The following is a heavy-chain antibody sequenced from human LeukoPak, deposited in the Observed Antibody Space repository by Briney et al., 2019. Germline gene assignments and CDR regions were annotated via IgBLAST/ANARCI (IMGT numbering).Heavy chain of an antibody. CDR3: AKASRKLLWFGELTDDAFDI. V-gene: IGHV3-9*01. D-gene: IGHD3-10*01. J-gene: IGHJ3*02. Sequence: GGSLRLSCAASGFSFYEYAMRWVRQAPGKGLGWVSGISWDSSSIGYADSVKGRFTISRDNAKNSLYLQLNSLRAEDTALYYCAKASRKLLWFGELTDDAFDIWGQGTMVTVSS. CDR1: GFSFYEYA. CDR2: ISWDSSSI.